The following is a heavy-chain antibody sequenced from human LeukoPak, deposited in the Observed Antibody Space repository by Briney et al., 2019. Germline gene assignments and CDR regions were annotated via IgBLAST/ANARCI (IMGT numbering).Heavy chain of an antibody. J-gene: IGHJ4*02. V-gene: IGHV4-30-4*01. CDR2: IYYSGST. D-gene: IGHD3-10*01. CDR1: GGSISSGDYY. Sequence: SQTLSLTCTVSGGSISSGDYYWSWIRQPPGKGLEWIGYIYYSGSTYYNPSLKSRVTISVDTSKDQFSLKLSSVTAADTAVYYCARVPGGYYFDYWGQGTLVTVSS. CDR3: ARVPGGYYFDY.